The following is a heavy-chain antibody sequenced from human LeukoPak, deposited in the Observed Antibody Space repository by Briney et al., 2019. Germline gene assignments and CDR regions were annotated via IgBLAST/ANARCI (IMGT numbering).Heavy chain of an antibody. J-gene: IGHJ6*02. CDR3: AGAGRNSGYYYYYYGMDV. CDR1: GGSFSGYY. CDR2: INHSGST. D-gene: IGHD2/OR15-2a*01. V-gene: IGHV4-34*01. Sequence: SETLSLTCAVYGGSFSGYYWSWIRQPPGKGLEWIGEINHSGSTNYNPSLKSRVTISVDTSKNQFSLKLSSVTAADTAVYYCAGAGRNSGYYYYYYGMDVWGQGTTVTVSS.